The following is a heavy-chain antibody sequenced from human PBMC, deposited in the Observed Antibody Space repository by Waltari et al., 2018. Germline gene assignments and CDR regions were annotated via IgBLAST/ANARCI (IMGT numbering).Heavy chain of an antibody. Sequence: EEQLLESGGGLVQPGDSLRLSCAASGFRFSNYWMKWFRQAPGKGLVWVAGIINDETTLTYADSVKGRFTISRDNAKNTVYLQMKRLRADDTAVYYCARLAPRTYRSPVPGRHYYYGMDVWGQGTTVTVSS. CDR3: ARLAPRTYRSPVPGRHYYYGMDV. CDR1: GFRFSNYW. J-gene: IGHJ6*02. CDR2: IINDETTL. V-gene: IGHV3-74*03. D-gene: IGHD3-10*01.